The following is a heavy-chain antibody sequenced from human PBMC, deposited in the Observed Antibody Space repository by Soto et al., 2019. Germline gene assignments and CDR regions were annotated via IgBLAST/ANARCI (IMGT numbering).Heavy chain of an antibody. J-gene: IGHJ6*02. D-gene: IGHD1-26*01. Sequence: SVKVSCKASGGTFSIYAISGVVQSPVQGLEWMGGIIPIFGTANYAQKFQGRVTITADESTSTAYMELSSLRSEDTAVYYCARIVGATPPYYYGMDVWGQGTTVTVSS. V-gene: IGHV1-69*13. CDR2: IIPIFGTA. CDR3: ARIVGATPPYYYGMDV. CDR1: GGTFSIYA.